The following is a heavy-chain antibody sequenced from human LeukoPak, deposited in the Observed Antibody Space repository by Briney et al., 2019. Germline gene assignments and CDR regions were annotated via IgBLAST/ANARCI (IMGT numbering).Heavy chain of an antibody. J-gene: IGHJ4*02. CDR2: FDNNAYNT. CDR1: GFTFSSYA. V-gene: IGHV3-23*01. D-gene: IGHD4-23*01. CDR3: AKQLFNGGLQIFDY. Sequence: GGSLRLSCAASGFTFSSYAMSWVRQAPGKGVEWVSGFDNNAYNTYYADSVKGRFTISRDNSMDTLYLQMNSLRVEDTAVYYCAKQLFNGGLQIFDYWGQGTLVTVSS.